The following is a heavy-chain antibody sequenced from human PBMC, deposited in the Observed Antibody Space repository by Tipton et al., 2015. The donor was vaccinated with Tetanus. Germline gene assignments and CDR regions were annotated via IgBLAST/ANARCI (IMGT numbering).Heavy chain of an antibody. D-gene: IGHD3-16*01. Sequence: TLSLTCTVSGGSISSFYWYWIRQTPGKGLEWIAYIYQNGDANYNPSLQSRVTISVDTSKNQFSLQLAFVTAADTAIYYCARERIDAFYYHGLYVWGPGTPVTVSS. J-gene: IGHJ6*02. CDR2: IYQNGDA. V-gene: IGHV4-59*01. CDR3: ARERIDAFYYHGLYV. CDR1: GGSISSFY.